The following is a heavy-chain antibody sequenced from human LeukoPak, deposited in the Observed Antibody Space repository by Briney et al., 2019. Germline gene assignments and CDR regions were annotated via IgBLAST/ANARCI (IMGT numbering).Heavy chain of an antibody. V-gene: IGHV3-15*01. CDR1: GFTFSKVW. Sequence: GGSLRLSCAASGFTFSKVWMSWVRQAPGKGLEWVGRIKSKTDGGTIDYAAPVKGRFTISRDDSKDTLFLQMNSLKTEDTAVYYCTTDLSELDDSGYYTKYFHHWGQGTLVSVSS. CDR3: TTDLSELDDSGYYTKYFHH. J-gene: IGHJ1*01. CDR2: IKSKTDGGTI. D-gene: IGHD3-3*01.